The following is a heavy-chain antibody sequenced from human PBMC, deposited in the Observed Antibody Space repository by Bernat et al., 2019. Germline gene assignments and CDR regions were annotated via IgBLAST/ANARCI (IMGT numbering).Heavy chain of an antibody. J-gene: IGHJ4*02. Sequence: QVQLQESGPGLVKPSQTLSLTCTVSGGSISSGGYYWSWIRQHPGKGLEWIGYIYYSGSTYYNPSLKSRVTISVDTSRNQFSLKLSLVTAADTAVYYCARGDGGSVGYYTAVVYVSPDYWGQGTLVTVSS. V-gene: IGHV4-31*03. CDR3: ARGDGGSVGYYTAVVYVSPDY. D-gene: IGHD3-10*01. CDR2: IYYSGST. CDR1: GGSISSGGYY.